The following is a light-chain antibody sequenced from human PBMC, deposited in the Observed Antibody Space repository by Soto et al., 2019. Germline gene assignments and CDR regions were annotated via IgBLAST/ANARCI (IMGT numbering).Light chain of an antibody. Sequence: EIVLTQSPATLSLSPGESATLSCRATRSVSNYLAWYQQQPGQAPRLLIYDASSSPTDIPARISGSGSGTDFTPTISSLEPEDVALYYCQQRSNWPVTFGQGTRLEIK. CDR2: DAS. J-gene: IGKJ5*01. V-gene: IGKV3-11*01. CDR3: QQRSNWPVT. CDR1: RSVSNY.